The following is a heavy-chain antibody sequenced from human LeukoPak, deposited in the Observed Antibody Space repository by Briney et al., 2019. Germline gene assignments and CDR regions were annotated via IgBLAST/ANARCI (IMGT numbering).Heavy chain of an antibody. J-gene: IGHJ3*02. CDR1: GGSISSSSYY. Sequence: SETLSLTCTVSGGSISSSSYYWGWIRQPPGKGLEWIGYIYDSGSTNYNPSLKSRVTISVDTSKNQFSLKLSSVTAADTAVYYCACLTTADASDIWGQGTMVTVSS. V-gene: IGHV4-61*05. CDR3: ACLTTADASDI. D-gene: IGHD3-22*01. CDR2: IYDSGST.